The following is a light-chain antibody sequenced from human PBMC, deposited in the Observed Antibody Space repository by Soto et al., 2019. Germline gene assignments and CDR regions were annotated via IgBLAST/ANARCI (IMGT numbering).Light chain of an antibody. Sequence: DIQMTQSPSSLSASVGDRVTITCRASQSISSYLNWYQQKPGKAPKLLIYDASSLESGVPSRFSGSGSGTEFTLTISSLQPDDFAIYYCQQYNSFSTFGQGTKLEIK. CDR2: DAS. CDR1: QSISSY. V-gene: IGKV1-5*01. J-gene: IGKJ2*01. CDR3: QQYNSFST.